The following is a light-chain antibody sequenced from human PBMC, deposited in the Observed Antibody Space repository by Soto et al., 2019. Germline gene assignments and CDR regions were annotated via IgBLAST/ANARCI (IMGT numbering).Light chain of an antibody. CDR2: GVF. Sequence: QSPGAVSLSPGDRATLSCRTSQSVNNNYLAWYQQKPGQAPRLLIYGVFNRATGIPDRFSGSGSGTDFTLTISGLEPEDSALYYCQHCDGSPRTFGQGTKLEIK. CDR3: QHCDGSPRT. CDR1: QSVNNNY. V-gene: IGKV3-20*01. J-gene: IGKJ2*01.